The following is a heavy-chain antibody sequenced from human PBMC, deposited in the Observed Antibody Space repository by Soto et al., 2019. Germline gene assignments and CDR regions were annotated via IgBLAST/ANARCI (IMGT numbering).Heavy chain of an antibody. Sequence: QVQLVQSGAEVKKPGSSVKVSCKASGCTFSSYAISWVRQAPGQVLEWMGGIIPIFGTANYAQKFQGRVTITADESTSTAYMELSSLRSEDTAVYYCARDRLDVVVTAPQYYFDYWGQGTLVTVSS. D-gene: IGHD2-21*02. V-gene: IGHV1-69*01. CDR3: ARDRLDVVVTAPQYYFDY. CDR1: GCTFSSYA. J-gene: IGHJ4*02. CDR2: IIPIFGTA.